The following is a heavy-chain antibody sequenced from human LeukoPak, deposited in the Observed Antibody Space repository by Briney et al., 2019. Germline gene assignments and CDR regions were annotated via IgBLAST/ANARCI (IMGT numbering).Heavy chain of an antibody. CDR1: GFSFSDYY. Sequence: GGSLRLSCAASGFSFSDYYMSWIRQAPGKGLEWVSAISGSGGSTYYADSVKGRFTISRDTSKNTLFLEMSSLRAEDMVVYYCVKSHVIASYVGDYWGQGTLVTVSS. J-gene: IGHJ4*02. CDR2: ISGSGGST. D-gene: IGHD2-21*01. V-gene: IGHV3-23*01. CDR3: VKSHVIASYVGDY.